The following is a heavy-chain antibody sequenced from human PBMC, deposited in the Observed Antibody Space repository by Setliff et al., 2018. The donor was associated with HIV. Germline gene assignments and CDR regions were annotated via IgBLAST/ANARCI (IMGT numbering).Heavy chain of an antibody. CDR3: ARDRYTWNYGKNYMDV. V-gene: IGHV4-34*01. J-gene: IGHJ6*03. CDR2: INHSGRT. CDR1: GGSFSGYY. D-gene: IGHD1-7*01. Sequence: SETLSLTCAAYGGSFSGYYWSWIRQPPGKGLEWIGEINHSGRTNYNPSLKSRVTISVDTSKNQFSLKLSSVTAADTAVYYCARDRYTWNYGKNYMDVWGKGTTVTVSS.